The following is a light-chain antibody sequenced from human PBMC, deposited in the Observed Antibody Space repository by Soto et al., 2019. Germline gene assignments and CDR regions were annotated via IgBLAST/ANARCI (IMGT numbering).Light chain of an antibody. CDR2: GVS. CDR1: QSVSSTY. Sequence: ELVLTQSPGTLSLSPGGRATLSCRASQSVSSTYLAWYQQKPGQAPRLLIYGVSNRATGIPDRFSGSGPGTDFTLTISRLEPEDSAVYYCQQFGSSPITFGQGTRLEIK. CDR3: QQFGSSPIT. J-gene: IGKJ5*01. V-gene: IGKV3-20*01.